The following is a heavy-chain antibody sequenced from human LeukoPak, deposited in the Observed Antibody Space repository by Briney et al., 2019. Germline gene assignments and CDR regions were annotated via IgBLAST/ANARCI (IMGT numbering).Heavy chain of an antibody. CDR3: ARDGAYSTIFY. D-gene: IGHD3-3*01. V-gene: IGHV3-23*01. CDR1: GFTFSSYA. Sequence: TGGSLRLSCAASGFTFSSYAMSWVRQAPGKGLEWVSAVSGTGGSTYYADSVKGRFTISRDNSKNTLYLQMNSLRAEDTAVYYCARDGAYSTIFYWGQGTLVTVSS. CDR2: VSGTGGST. J-gene: IGHJ4*01.